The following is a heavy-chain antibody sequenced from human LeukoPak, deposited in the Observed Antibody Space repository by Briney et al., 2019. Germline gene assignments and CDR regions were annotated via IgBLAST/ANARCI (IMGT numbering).Heavy chain of an antibody. Sequence: PGGSLRLSCAASGFTFSSYGMHWVRQAPGKGLEWVAVISYDGSNKYYADSVKGRFTISRDNSKNTLYLQMNSLRAEDTAVYYCTTDGVYWGQGTLVTVSS. D-gene: IGHD3-10*01. V-gene: IGHV3-30*03. CDR2: ISYDGSNK. CDR3: TTDGVY. J-gene: IGHJ4*02. CDR1: GFTFSSYG.